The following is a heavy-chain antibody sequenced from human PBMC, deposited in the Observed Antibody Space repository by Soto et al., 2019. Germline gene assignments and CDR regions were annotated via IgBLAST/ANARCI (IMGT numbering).Heavy chain of an antibody. CDR1: GGSFSGYY. V-gene: IGHV4-34*01. CDR2: INHSGST. Sequence: PSETLSLTCAVCGGSFSGYYWSWIRQPPGKGLEWIGEINHSGSTNYNPSLKSRVTISVDTSKNQFSLKLSSVTAADTAVYYCARGSVHDYWGQGTLVTVSS. CDR3: ARGSVHDY. D-gene: IGHD3-10*02. J-gene: IGHJ4*02.